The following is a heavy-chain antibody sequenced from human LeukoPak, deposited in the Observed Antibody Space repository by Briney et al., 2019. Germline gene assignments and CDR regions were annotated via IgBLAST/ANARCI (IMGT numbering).Heavy chain of an antibody. CDR1: GFTFSSYA. CDR2: ISGSGGST. V-gene: IGHV3-23*01. J-gene: IGHJ4*02. Sequence: GGSLRLSCAASGFTFSSYAMSWVRQAPGKGLEWVSAISGSGGSTYYADSVKGRFTISRDNSKNTLYLQMNSLSAEDTAVYYCAKDPRAARGSGSYYNPTDYWGQGTLVTVSS. CDR3: AKDPRAARGSGSYYNPTDY. D-gene: IGHD3-10*01.